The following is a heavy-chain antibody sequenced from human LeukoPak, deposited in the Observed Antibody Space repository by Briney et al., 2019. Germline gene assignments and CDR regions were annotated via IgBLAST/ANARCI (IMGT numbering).Heavy chain of an antibody. J-gene: IGHJ6*01. D-gene: IGHD3-10*01. V-gene: IGHV4-34*01. Sequence: PSETLSLTCAVYGGSFSDYHWSWIRQPPGKGLEWIGEINHSGSTNYNPSLKSRVTISVDTSKHQFSLKLSSVTAADTAVYYCARLVGGVEWGQGNTVTVSS. CDR3: ARLVGGVE. CDR1: GGSFSDYH. CDR2: INHSGST.